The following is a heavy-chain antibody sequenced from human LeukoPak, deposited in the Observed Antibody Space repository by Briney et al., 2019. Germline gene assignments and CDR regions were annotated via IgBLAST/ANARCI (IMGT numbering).Heavy chain of an antibody. J-gene: IGHJ5*02. CDR2: ISAYNGNT. V-gene: IGHV1-18*01. CDR1: GYTFTCYG. CDR3: ARDQELGNWFDP. D-gene: IGHD1-26*01. Sequence: ASVKVSCKASGYTFTCYGISWVRQAPGQELEWMGWISAYNGNTNYAQKLQGRVTMTTDTSTSTAYMELRSLRSDDTAVYYCARDQELGNWFDPWGQGTLVTVSS.